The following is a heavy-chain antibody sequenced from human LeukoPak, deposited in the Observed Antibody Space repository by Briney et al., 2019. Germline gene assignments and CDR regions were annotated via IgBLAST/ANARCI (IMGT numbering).Heavy chain of an antibody. CDR3: AKECDFDTGV. Sequence: GGSLRLSCVASGFTFSTYAMSWVRQSPGKGREWVSTIRGSGGSTYSADSVKGRFTISRDNSKNAVYLQMNSLRAEDTAVDYCAKECDFDTGVGGKGTTVSVSP. CDR2: IRGSGGST. CDR1: GFTFSTYA. J-gene: IGHJ6*04. V-gene: IGHV3-23*01. D-gene: IGHD3-22*01.